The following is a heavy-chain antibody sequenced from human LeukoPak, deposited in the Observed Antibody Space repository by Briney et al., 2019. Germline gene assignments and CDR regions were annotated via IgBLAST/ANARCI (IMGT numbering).Heavy chain of an antibody. CDR1: GFTFSDHY. J-gene: IGHJ4*02. D-gene: IGHD1-26*01. CDR3: TRVVLVGTTYSYFDY. V-gene: IGHV3-72*01. CDR2: TRKKTNSYTT. Sequence: PGGSLRLSCAASGFTFSDHYMDWVRQAPGKGLEWVGRTRKKTNSYTTEYAASVEGRFTISRDDSKNSLYLQMNSLKAEDTAVYYCTRVVLVGTTYSYFDYWGQGTLVTVSS.